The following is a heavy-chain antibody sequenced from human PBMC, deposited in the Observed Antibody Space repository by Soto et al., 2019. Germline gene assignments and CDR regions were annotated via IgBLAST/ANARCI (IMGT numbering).Heavy chain of an antibody. J-gene: IGHJ4*02. V-gene: IGHV1-69*01. D-gene: IGHD3-16*01. CDR1: GGSLTSYP. CDR3: ARGWGLVS. Sequence: QMEQSGAEVRKPGSSVKVSCKPSGGSLTSYPMAWVRQAPGQGFEWMGGIIPIHGTTEYAQKFQGRVTITADESTNSATLELTGLTSEDTVVYYCARGWGLVSRGQGPLVTVSS. CDR2: IIPIHGTT.